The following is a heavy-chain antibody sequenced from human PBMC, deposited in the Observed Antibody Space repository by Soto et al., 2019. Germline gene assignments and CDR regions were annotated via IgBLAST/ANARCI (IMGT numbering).Heavy chain of an antibody. CDR1: GGSISXXNW. D-gene: IGHD2-8*02. CDR3: AXXXXXXXLAYNWFDL. V-gene: IGHV4-4*02. J-gene: IGHJ5*02. Sequence: QVQLQESGPGLVKPSGTLSLTCAVSGGSISXXNWWXWVRQPPGKGLEWLGEVFHTGSTTYNPSLKNRVTXXXXXXXXXXXXXXXXXXXXXXXXXYCAXXXXXXXLAYNWFDLWGQGTLVTVSS. CDR2: VFHTGST.